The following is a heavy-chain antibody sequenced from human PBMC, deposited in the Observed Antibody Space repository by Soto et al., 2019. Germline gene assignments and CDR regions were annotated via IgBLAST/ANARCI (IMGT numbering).Heavy chain of an antibody. D-gene: IGHD5-12*01. V-gene: IGHV3-48*02. CDR2: ISISCSTI. Sequence: EVQLVESGGGLVQPGGSLRLSCAASGFTFSSYSMNWVRQAPGKGLEWVSYISISCSTIYYADSVKGRFTISRDNAKNSQYMQKQRMRDEDTAVSYWASCARIVDTLRYFDYWGQGTLVTVSS. CDR1: GFTFSSYS. CDR3: ASCARIVDTLRYFDY. J-gene: IGHJ4*02.